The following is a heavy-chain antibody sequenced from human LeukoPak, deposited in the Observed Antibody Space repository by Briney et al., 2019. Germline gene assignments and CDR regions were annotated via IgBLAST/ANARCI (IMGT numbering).Heavy chain of an antibody. CDR2: ISSSSSTI. CDR1: GFTFSSYS. V-gene: IGHV3-48*01. Sequence: GGSLRLSCAASGFTFSSYSMNWVRQAPGKGLEWVSYISSSSSTIYYADSVKGRFTISRDNAKNSLYLQMNSLRAEDTAVYYCATHGYSELRYFDWSTNEWGQGTLVTVSS. J-gene: IGHJ4*02. D-gene: IGHD3-9*01. CDR3: ATHGYSELRYFDWSTNE.